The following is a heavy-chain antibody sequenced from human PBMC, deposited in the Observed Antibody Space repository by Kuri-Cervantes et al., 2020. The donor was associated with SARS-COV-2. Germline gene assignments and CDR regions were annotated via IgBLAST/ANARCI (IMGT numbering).Heavy chain of an antibody. D-gene: IGHD3-10*01. Sequence: GGSLRLSCAASGFTFSSYWMSCVRQAPGKGLEWVANIKQDGSEKYYVDSVKGRFTISRDNAKNSLYLQMNSLRDEDTAVYYCARDHYYGSGSYYFDYWGQGTLVTVSS. CDR3: ARDHYYGSGSYYFDY. CDR1: GFTFSSYW. J-gene: IGHJ4*02. CDR2: IKQDGSEK. V-gene: IGHV3-7*01.